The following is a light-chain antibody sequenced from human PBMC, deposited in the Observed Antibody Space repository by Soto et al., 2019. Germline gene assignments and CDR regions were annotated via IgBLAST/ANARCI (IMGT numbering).Light chain of an antibody. CDR2: GAS. J-gene: IGKJ4*01. CDR1: QSISNN. Sequence: DIQMTQSPSSLSAAVGDRVTITCRASQSISNNLNWYQQKPGKAPRLLIYGASSLQSGVPSRFSGSGSGTDFTLVISSLQPEDFTTYYCQQSYRSPLNFGGGTTVEIK. CDR3: QQSYRSPLN. V-gene: IGKV1-39*01.